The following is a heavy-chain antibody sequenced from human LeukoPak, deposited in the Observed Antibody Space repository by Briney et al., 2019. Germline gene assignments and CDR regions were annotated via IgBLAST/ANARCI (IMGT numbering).Heavy chain of an antibody. V-gene: IGHV1-46*01. CDR1: GYTFTSYY. J-gene: IGHJ4*02. D-gene: IGHD3-22*01. CDR3: ARGGDYYDSSGYLPLYGY. CDR2: INPSGGST. Sequence: ASVTVSCKASGYTFTSYYMHWVRQAPGQGLEWMGIINPSGGSTSYAQKFQGRVTMTRDTSTSTVYMELSSLRSEDTAVYYCARGGDYYDSSGYLPLYGYWGQGTLVTVSS.